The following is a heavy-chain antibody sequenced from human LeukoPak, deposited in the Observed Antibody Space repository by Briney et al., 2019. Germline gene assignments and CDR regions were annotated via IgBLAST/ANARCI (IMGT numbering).Heavy chain of an antibody. V-gene: IGHV4-59*12. CDR3: ARVGSGSYGFHFDY. CDR2: IYHSGST. J-gene: IGHJ4*02. Sequence: SETLSLTCSVSGGSIRSDYWSWIRQPPGKGLEWIGYIYHSGSTYYNPSLKSRVTISVDRSKNQFSLKLSSVTAADTAVYYCARVGSGSYGFHFDYWGQGTLVTVSS. CDR1: GGSIRSDY. D-gene: IGHD3-10*01.